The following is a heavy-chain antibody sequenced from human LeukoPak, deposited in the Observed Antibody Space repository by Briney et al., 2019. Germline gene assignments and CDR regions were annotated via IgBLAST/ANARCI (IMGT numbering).Heavy chain of an antibody. Sequence: PGGSLRLSCAASGFTFSSYSINWVRQAPGKGLEWVGFTRSRAYAGTTEYAPSMKGRFSISRDDSKSIAYLQMNSLKTEDTALYYCTRRSSNYYYYYMDVWGKGTTVTISS. CDR1: GFTFSSYS. V-gene: IGHV3-49*04. D-gene: IGHD1-26*01. CDR2: TRSRAYAGTT. CDR3: TRRSSNYYYYYMDV. J-gene: IGHJ6*03.